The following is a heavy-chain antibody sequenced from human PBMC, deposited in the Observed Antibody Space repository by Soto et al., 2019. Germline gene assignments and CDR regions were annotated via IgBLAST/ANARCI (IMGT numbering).Heavy chain of an antibody. CDR3: TRGTGFWSGYYRYYGMDV. D-gene: IGHD3-3*01. J-gene: IGHJ6*02. Sequence: ASVKVSCKASGYSFAGYLLHWVRQAPGQGXEWMGWINTGSGDTKYARKFQGRVTMTRDTSTSTGYMELSSLRSDDTAVYHCTRGTGFWSGYYRYYGMDVWGQGTTVTVSS. CDR1: GYSFAGYL. V-gene: IGHV1-2*02. CDR2: INTGSGDT.